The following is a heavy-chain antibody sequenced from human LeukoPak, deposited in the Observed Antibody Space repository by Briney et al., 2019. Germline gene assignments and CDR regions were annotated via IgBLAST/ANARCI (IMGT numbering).Heavy chain of an antibody. CDR2: IYHSGST. J-gene: IGHJ1*01. Sequence: PSETLSLTCAVSGYSISSGYYWGWIRQPPGKGLEWIGSIYHSGSTYYNPSLKSRVTTSVDTSKNQFSLKLSSVTAADTAVYYCARQDPELYSSSYYFQHWGQGTLVTVSS. D-gene: IGHD6-6*01. CDR1: GYSISSGYY. CDR3: ARQDPELYSSSYYFQH. V-gene: IGHV4-38-2*01.